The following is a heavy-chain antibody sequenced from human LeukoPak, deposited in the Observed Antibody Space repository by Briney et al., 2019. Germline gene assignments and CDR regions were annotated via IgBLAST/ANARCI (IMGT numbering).Heavy chain of an antibody. J-gene: IGHJ4*02. V-gene: IGHV1-2*02. D-gene: IGHD6-19*01. CDR2: INPNSGGT. CDR1: GYTFTGYY. Sequence: ASVKVSCKASGYTFTGYYMHWVRQAPGQVLEWMGWINPNSGGTNYAQKFQGRVTMTRDTPISTAYMELSRLRSDDTAVYYCASSGYSSGWSNFDYWGQGTLVTVSS. CDR3: ASSGYSSGWSNFDY.